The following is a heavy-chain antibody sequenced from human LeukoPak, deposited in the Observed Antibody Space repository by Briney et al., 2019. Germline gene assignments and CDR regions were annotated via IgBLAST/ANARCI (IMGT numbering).Heavy chain of an antibody. J-gene: IGHJ6*03. V-gene: IGHV3-21*01. CDR2: ISSSSSYI. D-gene: IGHD3-10*01. CDR3: ARVGARVRNYYMDV. Sequence: GGSLRLSCAASGFTFSSYSMNWVRQAPGKGLEWVSSISSSSSYIYYADSVKGRFTISRDNAKNSLYLQMNSLRAEDTAVYYCARVGARVRNYYMDVWGKGTTVTVSS. CDR1: GFTFSSYS.